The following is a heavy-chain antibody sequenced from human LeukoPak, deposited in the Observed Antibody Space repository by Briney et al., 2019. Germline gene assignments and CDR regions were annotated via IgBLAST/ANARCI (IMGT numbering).Heavy chain of an antibody. CDR3: ARDSVGFPTDFDF. CDR2: IWNNGNNR. D-gene: IGHD1-26*01. Sequence: GRSLRLSCAASGFMFSDYGMHWVRQAPGKGLEWVAVIWNNGNNRYADSVRGRFTISRDDSKSTLYLQMDSLRVDDTAVYFCARDSVGFPTDFDFGAQETLVPASS. CDR1: GFMFSDYG. V-gene: IGHV3-33*01. J-gene: IGHJ4*02.